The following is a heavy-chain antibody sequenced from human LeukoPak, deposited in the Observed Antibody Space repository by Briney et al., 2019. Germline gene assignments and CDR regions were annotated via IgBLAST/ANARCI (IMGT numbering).Heavy chain of an antibody. J-gene: IGHJ5*02. D-gene: IGHD1-20*01. CDR2: IYYSGST. CDR1: GGSISSYY. V-gene: IGHV4-59*01. CDR3: ARGGYNWNDVGP. Sequence: SETLSLTCTVSGGSISSYYWSWIRQPPGKGLEWIGYIYYSGSTNYNPSLKSRVTISVDTSKNQFSLKLSSVTAADTAVYYRARGGYNWNDVGPWGQGTLVTVSS.